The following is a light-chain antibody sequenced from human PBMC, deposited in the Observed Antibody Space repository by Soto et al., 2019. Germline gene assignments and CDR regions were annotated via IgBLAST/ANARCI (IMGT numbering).Light chain of an antibody. V-gene: IGLV1-44*01. Sequence: QSVLTQPPSASGAPGQWVTISCSGGSSNIAINTANWYLQLPGTAPKLLIYINNQRPSGVSDRFSGSKSGTSASLAITGLQSEDEGDYYCAAWDDSVNGWVFGGGTKLTVL. CDR3: AAWDDSVNGWV. J-gene: IGLJ3*02. CDR1: SSNIAINT. CDR2: INN.